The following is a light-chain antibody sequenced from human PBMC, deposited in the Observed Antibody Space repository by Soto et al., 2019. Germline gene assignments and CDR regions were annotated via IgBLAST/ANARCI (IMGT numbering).Light chain of an antibody. V-gene: IGLV1-40*01. CDR3: QSYDSGLRGPVV. J-gene: IGLJ2*01. CDR1: SSNIGAGYH. CDR2: SNN. Sequence: QSVLTQPPSVSGAPGQRVTISCTGSSSNIGAGYHVHWYRQLPGAAPKLLISSNNDRPSGVPDRFSSSTSATSASLAITGLQAEDEADYYCQSYDSGLRGPVVFGGGTKLTVL.